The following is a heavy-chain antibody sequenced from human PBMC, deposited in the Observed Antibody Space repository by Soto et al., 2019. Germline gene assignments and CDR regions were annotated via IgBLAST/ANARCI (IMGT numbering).Heavy chain of an antibody. CDR1: VFTFGDYA. D-gene: IGHD2-2*01. CDR3: TRGEDIVVVPAAVHYYYGMDV. V-gene: IGHV3-49*03. Sequence: WSLRLSCTASVFTFGDYAMSWFRQAPGKGLEWVGFIRSKAYGGTTEYAASVKGRFTISRDDSKSIAYLQMNSLKTEDTAVYYCTRGEDIVVVPAAVHYYYGMDVWGQGTTVTVSS. CDR2: IRSKAYGGTT. J-gene: IGHJ6*02.